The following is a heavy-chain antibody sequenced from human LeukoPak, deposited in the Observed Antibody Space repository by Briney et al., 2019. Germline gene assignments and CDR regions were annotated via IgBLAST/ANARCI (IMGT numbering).Heavy chain of an antibody. D-gene: IGHD6-6*01. V-gene: IGHV3-48*03. CDR1: GFTFSSYE. CDR3: ARDGDSSSNWFDP. CDR2: ISSSGSTI. Sequence: GGSLRLSCAASGFTFSSYEMNWVRQAPGKGLEWVSYISSSGSTIYYADSVKGRFTISRDNAKNSLYLQMNSLRAEDTAVYYCARDGDSSSNWFDPWGQGTLVTVSS. J-gene: IGHJ5*02.